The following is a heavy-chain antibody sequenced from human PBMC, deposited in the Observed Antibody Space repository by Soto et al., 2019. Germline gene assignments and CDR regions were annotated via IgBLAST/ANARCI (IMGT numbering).Heavy chain of an antibody. Sequence: QVQLQESGLGLVKPSQTLSLTCTVSGGSISSDNSYWSWIRQPPGKGLEWMGYISYSGSTYYNPSLKSRISISVDTSTNQFSLRLTSVTAADTAVYYCARAKQQLVDYWGQGTLVTVSS. J-gene: IGHJ4*02. V-gene: IGHV4-31*03. CDR1: GGSISSDNSY. CDR3: ARAKQQLVDY. D-gene: IGHD6-13*01. CDR2: ISYSGST.